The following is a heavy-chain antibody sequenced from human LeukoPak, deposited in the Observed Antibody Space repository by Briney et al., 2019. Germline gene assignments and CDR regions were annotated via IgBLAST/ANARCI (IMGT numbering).Heavy chain of an antibody. CDR2: IYYSGST. CDR3: ARELESADYYDSSGYLPSWYFDL. J-gene: IGHJ2*01. V-gene: IGHV4-61*01. CDR1: GGSISTSNYY. D-gene: IGHD3-22*01. Sequence: SETLSLTCTVSGGSISTSNYYWGWIRQPPGKGLEWIGYIYYSGSTNYNPSLKSRVTISVDTSKNQFSLKLSSVTAADTAVYYCARELESADYYDSSGYLPSWYFDLWGRGTLVTVSS.